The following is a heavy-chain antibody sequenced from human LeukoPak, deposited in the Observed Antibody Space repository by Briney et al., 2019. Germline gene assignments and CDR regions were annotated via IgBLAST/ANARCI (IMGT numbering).Heavy chain of an antibody. Sequence: TGGSLRLSCSASGFIFADYWMTWIRQAPGKGLEWVANIKQDGSEKYYVDSVKGRFTISRDNAKNSLSLQMNSLRVEDTAVYYCARVIVGATRAYYYYYMDVWGKGTTVTVSS. CDR2: IKQDGSEK. D-gene: IGHD1-26*01. V-gene: IGHV3-7*01. J-gene: IGHJ6*03. CDR1: GFIFADYW. CDR3: ARVIVGATRAYYYYYMDV.